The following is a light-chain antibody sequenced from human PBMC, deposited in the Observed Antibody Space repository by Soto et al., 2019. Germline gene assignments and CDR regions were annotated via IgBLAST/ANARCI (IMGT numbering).Light chain of an antibody. J-gene: IGKJ3*01. V-gene: IGKV1-39*01. CDR3: QQSYSTPPLT. CDR2: AAS. Sequence: DIQMTQSPSSLSASVGDRVTITCRASQSISSYLNWYQQKPGKAPKLLIYAASSLQSGVPSRFSGSGSGTDFPLTISSLQPEHFATYYCQQSYSTPPLTFGPGTKVHIK. CDR1: QSISSY.